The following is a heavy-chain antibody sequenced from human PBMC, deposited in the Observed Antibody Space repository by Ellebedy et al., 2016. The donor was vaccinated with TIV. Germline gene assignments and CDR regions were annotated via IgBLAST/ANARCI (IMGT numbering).Heavy chain of an antibody. D-gene: IGHD1-26*01. J-gene: IGHJ3*02. CDR2: ISYDGSNK. CDR3: TTVVGGGTPSRFFDI. Sequence: GESLKISXAASGFTFSSYAMHWVRQAPGKGLEWVAVISYDGSNKYYADSVKGRFTISRDNSKNTLYLQMNSLKTEDTAVYYCTTVVGGGTPSRFFDIWGQGTMVTVSS. V-gene: IGHV3-30*04. CDR1: GFTFSSYA.